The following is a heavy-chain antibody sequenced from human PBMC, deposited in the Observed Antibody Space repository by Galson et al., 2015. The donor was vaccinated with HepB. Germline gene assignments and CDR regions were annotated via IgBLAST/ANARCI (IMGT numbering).Heavy chain of an antibody. J-gene: IGHJ5*02. CDR3: ARAAAGSVGWFDP. V-gene: IGHV3-30*03. CDR1: GFTFRTYD. Sequence: SLRLSCAASGFTFRTYDMHWVRQAPGKGLEWVAVISYDVSNKYYADSVKGRLTISRDNSKNTVYLQMNSLRTEDTAVYYCARAAAGSVGWFDPWGQGTLVTVSS. D-gene: IGHD6-13*01. CDR2: ISYDVSNK.